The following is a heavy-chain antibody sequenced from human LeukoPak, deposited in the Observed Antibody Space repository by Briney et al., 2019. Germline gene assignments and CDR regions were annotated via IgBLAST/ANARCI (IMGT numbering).Heavy chain of an antibody. J-gene: IGHJ4*02. V-gene: IGHV3-21*01. CDR1: GFTFSPYS. D-gene: IGHD2-2*01. Sequence: GGSLRPSCAASGFTFSPYSMNWVRQAPGKGLEWVAYISSSSSYIYYADSVKGRFIISRDNAKNSLSLQMNSLRAEDTAIYYCARDPGVPAAPLDYWGQGTLVAVSS. CDR2: ISSSSSYI. CDR3: ARDPGVPAAPLDY.